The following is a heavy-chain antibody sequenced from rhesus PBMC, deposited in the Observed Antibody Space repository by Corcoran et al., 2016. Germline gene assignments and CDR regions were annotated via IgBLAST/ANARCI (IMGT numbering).Heavy chain of an antibody. J-gene: IGHJ6*01. CDR3: ARDMGIGGCLDS. D-gene: IGHD3-34*01. Sequence: EVRLVESGGGLVQPGGSLSLSCAASGFTFSDHYMSWFRQAPVKGPVWVGFNRNKAKGGKAEYAASVKGRFNISRDDSKSIASLQMTSLKTEDTAVYYCARDMGIGGCLDSWGQGVVVTVSS. CDR1: GFTFSDHY. V-gene: IGHV3-116*02. CDR2: NRNKAKGGKA.